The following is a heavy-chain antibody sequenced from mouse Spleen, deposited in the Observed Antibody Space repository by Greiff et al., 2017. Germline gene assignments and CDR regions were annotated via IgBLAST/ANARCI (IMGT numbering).Heavy chain of an antibody. CDR3: ARFPYGNYVYAMDY. V-gene: IGHV1-81*01. D-gene: IGHD2-1*01. CDR1: GYTFTSYG. Sequence: QVQLQQSGAELARPGASVKLSCKASGYTFTSYGISWVKQRTGQGLEWIGEIYPRSGNTYYNEKFKGKATLTVDKSSSTAYMQLSSLTSEDSAVYYCARFPYGNYVYAMDYWGQGTSVTVSS. J-gene: IGHJ4*01. CDR2: IYPRSGNT.